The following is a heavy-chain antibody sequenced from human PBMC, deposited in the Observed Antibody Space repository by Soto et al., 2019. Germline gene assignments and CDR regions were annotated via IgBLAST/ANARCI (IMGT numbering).Heavy chain of an antibody. Sequence: SETLSLTCTFSGSSIIGYYWTWIRQSPERGLEWIGYIHYSGSTYYNPSLKSRVTISVDRSKNQFSLKLSSVTAADTAVYYCARGSHYYDSSGYYPPTFDYWGQGTLVTVSS. CDR2: IHYSGST. CDR1: GSSIIGYY. D-gene: IGHD3-22*01. CDR3: ARGSHYYDSSGYYPPTFDY. J-gene: IGHJ4*02. V-gene: IGHV4-59*12.